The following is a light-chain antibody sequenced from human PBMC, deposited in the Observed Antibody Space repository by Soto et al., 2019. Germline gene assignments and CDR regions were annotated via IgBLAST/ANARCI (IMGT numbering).Light chain of an antibody. Sequence: EIVLTQSPATLSLSPGERATLSCRTSLSVSVYLDWYQQKPGQAPRLLISAASTRATGIPGRFSGSGSGTDFTLTISRLEPEDFAVYYCQQRHYWPPITFGQGTRLEIK. V-gene: IGKV3-11*01. J-gene: IGKJ5*01. CDR1: LSVSVY. CDR3: QQRHYWPPIT. CDR2: AAS.